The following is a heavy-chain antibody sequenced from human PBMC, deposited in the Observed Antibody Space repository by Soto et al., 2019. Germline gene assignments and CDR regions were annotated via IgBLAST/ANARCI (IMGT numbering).Heavy chain of an antibody. D-gene: IGHD1-26*01. Sequence: QVQLVESGGGVVQPGRSLRLSCAAPGFTFSSYGMHWVRQAPGKGLEWVAFISYDGGNTYYADSVKGRFTISRDNSKNTLYLQMNSLRAEDTSVYYCAKEGGLSGSYYISSSYYFDYWGQGTLVTVSS. V-gene: IGHV3-30*18. CDR1: GFTFSSYG. J-gene: IGHJ4*02. CDR2: ISYDGGNT. CDR3: AKEGGLSGSYYISSSYYFDY.